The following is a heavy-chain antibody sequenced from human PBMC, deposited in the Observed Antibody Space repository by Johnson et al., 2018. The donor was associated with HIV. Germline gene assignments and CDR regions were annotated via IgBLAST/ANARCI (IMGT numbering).Heavy chain of an antibody. D-gene: IGHD5-18*01. CDR3: ASRSYGYVRHAFDI. CDR2: IKQDGSEK. Sequence: VQLVESGGGLVQPGGSLRLSCAASGFTFSSYWMSWVRQAPGQGLEWVANIKQDGSEKSYVDSVKGRFTISRDNAKNSLYLQRNSLRAEDTAVYYCASRSYGYVRHAFDIWGQGTMVTVSS. J-gene: IGHJ3*02. CDR1: GFTFSSYW. V-gene: IGHV3-7*01.